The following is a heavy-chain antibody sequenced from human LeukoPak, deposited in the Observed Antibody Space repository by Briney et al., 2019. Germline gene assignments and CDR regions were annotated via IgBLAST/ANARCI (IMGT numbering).Heavy chain of an antibody. V-gene: IGHV3-74*01. CDR1: GFTFSNYW. Sequence: GGSLRLSCAASGFTFSNYWMHWVRRVPGRGLVWVSRINDDGRATFYAASVEGRLSISRDNANNTLFLQITSLRAEDTAVYYCAREILAPGKSHDYWGQGTLVTVSS. CDR3: AREILAPGKSHDY. CDR2: INDDGRAT. J-gene: IGHJ4*02.